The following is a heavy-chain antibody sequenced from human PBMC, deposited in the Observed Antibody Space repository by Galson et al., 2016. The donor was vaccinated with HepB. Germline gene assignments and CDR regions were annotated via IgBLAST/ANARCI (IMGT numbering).Heavy chain of an antibody. V-gene: IGHV4-39*01. J-gene: IGHJ4*02. CDR3: ARQRRFGTWDEIDY. CDR1: GGSVSSTTYY. Sequence: SETLSLTCTVSGGSVSSTTYYWGWIRQPPGKGLEWIGNTFYSGRTHYNPSLKSRLTISVDPSKNQFSLRLRSVTAADTAVYYCARQRRFGTWDEIDYWGQGTLVTVSS. D-gene: IGHD3-10*01. CDR2: TFYSGRT.